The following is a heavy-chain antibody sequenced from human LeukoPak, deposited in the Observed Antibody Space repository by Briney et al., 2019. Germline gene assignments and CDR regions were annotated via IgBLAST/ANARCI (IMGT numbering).Heavy chain of an antibody. CDR1: GFTFSSYG. J-gene: IGHJ4*02. V-gene: IGHV3-33*01. D-gene: IGHD2-15*01. Sequence: GGSLRLSCAASGFTFSSYGMHWVRQAPGKGLEWVAVIWYDGSNKYYADSVKGRFTISRDNSKNTLYLQMNSLRAEDTAVYYCAPDLRGAAWSLDYWGQGTLVTVSS. CDR3: APDLRGAAWSLDY. CDR2: IWYDGSNK.